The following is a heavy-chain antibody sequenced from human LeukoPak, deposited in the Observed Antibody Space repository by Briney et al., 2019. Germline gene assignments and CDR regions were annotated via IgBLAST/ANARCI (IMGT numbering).Heavy chain of an antibody. Sequence: SETLSLTCTVSGGSISSYYWSWIRQPPGKGLEWIGYIYYSGSTNYNPSLKSRVTISVDTSKNQFSLKLSSVTAADTAVYYCAIQSDFWSGYRHVAFDIWGQGTMVTVSS. D-gene: IGHD3-3*01. CDR3: AIQSDFWSGYRHVAFDI. CDR1: GGSISSYY. CDR2: IYYSGST. J-gene: IGHJ3*02. V-gene: IGHV4-59*08.